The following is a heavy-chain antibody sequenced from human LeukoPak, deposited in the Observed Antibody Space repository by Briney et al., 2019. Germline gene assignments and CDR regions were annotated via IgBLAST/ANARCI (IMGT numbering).Heavy chain of an antibody. CDR3: AKGPVVAAAWYYFDY. CDR1: GFTFDDYA. J-gene: IGHJ4*02. D-gene: IGHD2-15*01. Sequence: PGGSLRLSCAASGFTFDDYAMHWVRQAPGKGLEWVSGISWNSGSIGYADSVKGRFTISRDNAKNPLYLQMNSLRAEDTALYYCAKGPVVAAAWYYFDYWGQGTLVTVSS. CDR2: ISWNSGSI. V-gene: IGHV3-9*01.